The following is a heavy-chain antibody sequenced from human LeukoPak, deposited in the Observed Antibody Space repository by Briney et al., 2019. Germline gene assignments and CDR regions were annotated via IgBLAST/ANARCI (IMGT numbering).Heavy chain of an antibody. J-gene: IGHJ6*02. CDR2: ISWNSGSI. Sequence: QTGRSLRLSCAASGFTFDDYAMHWVRQAPGKGLGWVSGISWNSGSIGYADSVKGRFTISRDNAKNSLYLQMNSLRAEDTALYYCAKDRGVGAIYYYYYGMDVWGQGTTVTVSS. D-gene: IGHD1-26*01. CDR3: AKDRGVGAIYYYYYGMDV. CDR1: GFTFDDYA. V-gene: IGHV3-9*01.